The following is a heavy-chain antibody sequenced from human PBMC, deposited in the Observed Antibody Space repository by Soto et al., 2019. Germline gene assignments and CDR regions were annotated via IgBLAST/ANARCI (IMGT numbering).Heavy chain of an antibody. CDR1: GFTFSSYA. J-gene: IGHJ4*02. CDR2: ISGSGGST. CDR3: AKVVSGGHYSGLDY. D-gene: IGHD3-3*01. Sequence: GGSLRLSCAASGFTFSSYAMSWVRQAPGKGLEWVSAISGSGGSTYYADSVKGRFTISRDNSKNTLYLQMNSLRAEDTAVYYCAKVVSGGHYSGLDYWGQGTLVTVAS. V-gene: IGHV3-23*01.